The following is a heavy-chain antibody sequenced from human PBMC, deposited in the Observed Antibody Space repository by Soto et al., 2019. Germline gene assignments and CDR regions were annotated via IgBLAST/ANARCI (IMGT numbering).Heavy chain of an antibody. CDR3: ARDAPYLLDAFEM. CDR2: IYRSGSA. D-gene: IGHD1-26*01. V-gene: IGHV4-59*01. CDR1: ADSISSYY. J-gene: IGHJ3*02. Sequence: QVQLQESGPGLVKPSETLSLTCTVSADSISSYYWSWIRQPPGKGLEWIGYIYRSGSANYNPSLQSRVTISVVTSKNQISLKLSSVTAADTAVYYCARDAPYLLDAFEMWGQGTVVTVSS.